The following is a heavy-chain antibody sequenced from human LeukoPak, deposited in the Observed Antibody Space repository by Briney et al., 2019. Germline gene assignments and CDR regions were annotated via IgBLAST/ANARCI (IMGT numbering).Heavy chain of an antibody. CDR2: ISGSGGST. Sequence: GGSLRLSCAASGFTFSSYAMSWVRQAPGKGLEWVPAISGSGGSTYYADSVKGRFTISRNNSKNTLYLQMNSLRAEDTAVYYCAKDSSYDFWSGYYTARVNYFDYWGQGTLVTVSS. CDR1: GFTFSSYA. V-gene: IGHV3-23*01. D-gene: IGHD3-3*01. J-gene: IGHJ4*02. CDR3: AKDSSYDFWSGYYTARVNYFDY.